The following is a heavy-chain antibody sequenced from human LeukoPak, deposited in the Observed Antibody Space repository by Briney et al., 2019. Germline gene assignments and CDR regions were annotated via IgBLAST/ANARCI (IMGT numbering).Heavy chain of an antibody. CDR1: GYTFTGYG. D-gene: IGHD6-13*01. CDR2: ISAYNGNT. CDR3: ARRIAAAATYNWFDP. V-gene: IGHV1-18*01. J-gene: IGHJ5*02. Sequence: GASVKVSCKASGYTFTGYGISWVRQAPGQGLEWMGWISAYNGNTNYAQKLQGRVTMTTDTSTSTAYMELRSLRSDDTAVYYCARRIAAAATYNWFDPWGQGTLVTVSS.